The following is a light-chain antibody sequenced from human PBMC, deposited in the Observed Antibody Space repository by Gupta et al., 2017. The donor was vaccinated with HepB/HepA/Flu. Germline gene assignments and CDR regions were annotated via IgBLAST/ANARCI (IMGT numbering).Light chain of an antibody. CDR1: SLSSYY. V-gene: IGLV3-19*01. J-gene: IGLJ3*02. CDR3: NSLDSSGNHWV. Sequence: SSVLPPDPAVSVALGQTVRITCQGDSLSSYYASWYRQKPGQAPVLVIYGKNNRPSGIPDRFSGSSSVNTASLTITGAQAEDEADYYCNSLDSSGNHWVFGGGTKLTVL. CDR2: GKN.